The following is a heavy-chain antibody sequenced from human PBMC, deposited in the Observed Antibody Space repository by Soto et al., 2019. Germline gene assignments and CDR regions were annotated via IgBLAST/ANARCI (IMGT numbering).Heavy chain of an antibody. V-gene: IGHV1-69*13. CDR3: ATGVIWIGYFTVDS. D-gene: IGHD3-3*01. J-gene: IGHJ4*02. CDR1: GGSFGKSA. Sequence: SVKVSCKASGGSFGKSAINWVRQTPGQGLEWLGGFIPVYRTLNYAQKFQGRVTITADESTGTAYTTLSSLASDDTAVYYCATGVIWIGYFTVDSWGQGTRVTSPQ. CDR2: FIPVYRTL.